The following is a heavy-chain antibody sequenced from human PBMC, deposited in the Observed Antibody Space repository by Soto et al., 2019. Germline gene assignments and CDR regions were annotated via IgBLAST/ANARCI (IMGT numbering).Heavy chain of an antibody. V-gene: IGHV3-30-3*01. D-gene: IGHD2-8*01. J-gene: IGHJ4*02. CDR1: GFTFSSYA. Sequence: GGSLRLSCAASGFTFSSYAMHWVRQAPGKGLEWVAVISYDGSNKYYADSVKGRFTISKDRSRNTVYLQMNSLRIEDTAIYYCAKDRVPDAIYSFGYWGQGVLVTVSS. CDR2: ISYDGSNK. CDR3: AKDRVPDAIYSFGY.